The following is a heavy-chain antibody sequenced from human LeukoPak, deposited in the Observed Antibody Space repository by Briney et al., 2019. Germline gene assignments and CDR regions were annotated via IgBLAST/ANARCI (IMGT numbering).Heavy chain of an antibody. CDR1: GFTFTNYA. CDR2: ITPNGGTT. CDR3: ARGSKGPDY. V-gene: IGHV3-64*01. J-gene: IGHJ4*02. Sequence: ESLRLSCAASGFTFTNYAMYWVRQAPGKGLEYVSAITPNGGTTYYANSVKGRFTISRDNSKNMMSLQMGSLKPEDMAVYYCARGSKGPDYWGQGTLVTVSS.